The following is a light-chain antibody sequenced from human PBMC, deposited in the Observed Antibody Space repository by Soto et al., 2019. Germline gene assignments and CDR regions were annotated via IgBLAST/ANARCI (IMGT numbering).Light chain of an antibody. CDR1: NNDVGRYSY. J-gene: IGLJ1*01. Sequence: QSVLTQPASVSGTPGQSMSITCNGNNNDVGRYSYWSWYQQYPRKVPKLIIYEVRRRPSGISARFSGSKSGNTASLNISGLQPEDEADYYCASSTTDTSRLFGTGTKVTVL. CDR3: ASSTTDTSRL. CDR2: EVR. V-gene: IGLV2-14*01.